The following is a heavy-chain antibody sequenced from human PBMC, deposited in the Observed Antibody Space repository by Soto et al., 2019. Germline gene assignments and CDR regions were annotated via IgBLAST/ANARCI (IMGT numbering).Heavy chain of an antibody. D-gene: IGHD5-18*01. CDR2: INSDGSST. CDR1: GFTFSSYW. J-gene: IGHJ6*03. CDR3: AREAGYSYGYYYMDV. Sequence: GGSLRLSCAASGFTFSSYWMHWVRQAPGKGLVWVSRINSDGSSTSYADSVKGRFTISRDKAKNTLYLQMNSLRAEDTAVYYCAREAGYSYGYYYMDVWGKGTTVTVSS. V-gene: IGHV3-74*01.